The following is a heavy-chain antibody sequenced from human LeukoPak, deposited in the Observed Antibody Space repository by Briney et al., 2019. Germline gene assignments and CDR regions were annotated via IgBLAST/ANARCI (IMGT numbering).Heavy chain of an antibody. V-gene: IGHV1-69*05. CDR2: IIPIFGTA. J-gene: IGHJ4*02. D-gene: IGHD3-22*01. CDR3: ARGWYYYDSSAPFGY. Sequence: SVKVSCKASGGTFSSYAISWVRQAPGQGLEWMGGIIPIFGTANYAQKLQGRVTITTDESTSTAYMELSSLRSEDTAVYYCARGWYYYDSSAPFGYWGQGTLVTVSS. CDR1: GGTFSSYA.